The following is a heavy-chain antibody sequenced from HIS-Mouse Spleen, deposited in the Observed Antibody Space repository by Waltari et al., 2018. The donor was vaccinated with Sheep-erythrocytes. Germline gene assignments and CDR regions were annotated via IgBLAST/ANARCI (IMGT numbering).Heavy chain of an antibody. V-gene: IGHV4-39*07. Sequence: QLQLQESGPGLVKPSETLSLTCTVSGGSISSSSYYWGWIRQPPGKGLEWIGSIYYSGGTSSNPSLKSRVTRSVDTSKNQFSLKLSSVTAADTAVYYCARDEGTYYDFWSGYPPSYYFDYWGQGTLVTVSS. CDR2: IYYSGGT. CDR1: GGSISSSSYY. CDR3: ARDEGTYYDFWSGYPPSYYFDY. J-gene: IGHJ4*02. D-gene: IGHD3-3*01.